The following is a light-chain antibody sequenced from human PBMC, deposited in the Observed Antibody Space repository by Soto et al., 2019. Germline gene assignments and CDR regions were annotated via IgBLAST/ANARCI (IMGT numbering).Light chain of an antibody. J-gene: IGKJ2*01. Sequence: DIQMTQSPSSLSASVGDRVTITCRASQNISNFLNWYQQKPGKAPELLIYAASSLHSGVPSRFSGSGSGTNFTLTISSLQPEDFATYLCQQSYTTPYTFGEGTKLEIK. V-gene: IGKV1-39*01. CDR2: AAS. CDR3: QQSYTTPYT. CDR1: QNISNF.